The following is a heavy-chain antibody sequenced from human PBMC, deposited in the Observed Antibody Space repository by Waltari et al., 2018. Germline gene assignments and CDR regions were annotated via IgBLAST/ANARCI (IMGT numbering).Heavy chain of an antibody. V-gene: IGHV3-48*02. CDR1: GFTFSMHG. J-gene: IGHJ4*02. D-gene: IGHD1-26*01. Sequence: EVQLVESGGGLVHPGGSLRLSCAASGFTFSMHGMNWVRQAPGKGLEWLSYISSSSGSIYYADSVKGRFTISRDNAKNSLYLQMNGLRDEDTAVYYCARAREMGDYWGQGTLVNVSS. CDR2: ISSSSGSI. CDR3: ARAREMGDY.